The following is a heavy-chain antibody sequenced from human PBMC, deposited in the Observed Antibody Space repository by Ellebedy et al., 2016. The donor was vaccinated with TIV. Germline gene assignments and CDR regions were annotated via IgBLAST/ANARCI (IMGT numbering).Heavy chain of an antibody. CDR2: SRTKVYSYTP. CDR1: GFNFSDHY. J-gene: IGHJ3*01. V-gene: IGHV3-72*01. D-gene: IGHD1-14*01. CDR3: GRVSFVNHFTDALDF. Sequence: GESLKISXTASGFNFSDHYMDWVRQAPGKGLEWLGRSRTKVYSYTPEYAASVKGRFTISRDDSKNSMYLQMNSLQSEDTALYYCGRVSFVNHFTDALDFWGQGTMVTVSS.